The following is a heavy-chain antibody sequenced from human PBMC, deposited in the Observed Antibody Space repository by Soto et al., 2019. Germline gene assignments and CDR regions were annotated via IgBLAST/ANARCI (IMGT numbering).Heavy chain of an antibody. CDR3: TRPHSGRYGDDSDY. Sequence: GESLKISCKGSGYSFTSYWIGWVRQMPGKGLEWLGRIRDKANNDATAYAAPVKGRFTISRDESQNVVFLQMNSLKTEDTAIYYCTRPHSGRYGDDSDYWGQGTQVTVSS. V-gene: IGHV3-73*01. CDR1: GYSFTSYW. CDR2: IRDKANNDAT. J-gene: IGHJ4*02. D-gene: IGHD1-26*01.